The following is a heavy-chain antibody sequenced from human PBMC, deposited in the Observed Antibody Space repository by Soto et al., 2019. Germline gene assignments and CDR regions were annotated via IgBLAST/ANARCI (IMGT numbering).Heavy chain of an antibody. V-gene: IGHV3-13*01. J-gene: IGHJ3*02. Sequence: EVQLVESGGGLVQPGGSLRLSCVASGFTFNRYDMHWVRQATGKSLEWVSAIGTAGDTYYPGSVKGRFSISRENAKNSLYLQMNSLRAGDTAVYYCVRGVLDAFDIWGQGTMVTVSS. D-gene: IGHD1-1*01. CDR2: IGTAGDT. CDR3: VRGVLDAFDI. CDR1: GFTFNRYD.